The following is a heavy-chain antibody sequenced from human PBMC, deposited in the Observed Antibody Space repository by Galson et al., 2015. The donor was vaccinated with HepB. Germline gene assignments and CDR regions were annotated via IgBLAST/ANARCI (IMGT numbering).Heavy chain of an antibody. CDR3: AGCSGGSCYLAPFDY. CDR2: ISGSGGST. CDR1: GFTFSSYA. J-gene: IGHJ4*02. V-gene: IGHV3-23*01. D-gene: IGHD2-15*01. Sequence: SLRLSCAASGFTFSSYAMSWVRQAPGKGLEWVSAISGSGGSTYYADSVKGRFTISRDNSKNTLYLQMNSLRAEDTAVYYCAGCSGGSCYLAPFDYWGQGTLVTVSS.